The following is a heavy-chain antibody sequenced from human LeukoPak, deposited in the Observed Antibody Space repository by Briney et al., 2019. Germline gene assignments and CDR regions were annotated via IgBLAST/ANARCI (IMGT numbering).Heavy chain of an antibody. J-gene: IGHJ4*02. CDR2: ISGSGGST. CDR3: AKAAAGTLLSFDY. Sequence: GGSPRLSCAASGFTFNSYAMSWVRQAPGKGLEWVSSISGSGGSTYYADSVKGRFTISRDNSKNTLFLLMNSLRAEDTAVYYCAKAAAGTLLSFDYWGQGTLVTVSS. D-gene: IGHD6-13*01. V-gene: IGHV3-23*01. CDR1: GFTFNSYA.